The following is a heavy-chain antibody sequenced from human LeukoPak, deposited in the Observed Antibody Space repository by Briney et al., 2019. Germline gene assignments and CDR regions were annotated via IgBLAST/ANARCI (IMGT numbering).Heavy chain of an antibody. Sequence: PSETLSLTCTVSGGSISSSSYYWGWIRQPPGKGLEWIGSIYYSGSTYYNPSLKSRVTISVDTSKNQFSLKLSSVTAADTAVYYCAREGYYYGSGSYYIGAPHWYFDLWGRGTLVTVSS. D-gene: IGHD3-10*01. J-gene: IGHJ2*01. CDR2: IYYSGST. CDR1: GGSISSSSYY. V-gene: IGHV4-39*07. CDR3: AREGYYYGSGSYYIGAPHWYFDL.